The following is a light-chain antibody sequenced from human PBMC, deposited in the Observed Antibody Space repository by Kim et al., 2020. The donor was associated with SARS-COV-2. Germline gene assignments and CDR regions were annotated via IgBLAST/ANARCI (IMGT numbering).Light chain of an antibody. Sequence: DIQMTQSPSTLSASVGDRVTITCQASQSISNWLAWYQQKPGKAPKLLIYDASNLESGVPSRFSGSGSGTEFTLTISSLQPDDFATYYCQQYNTYSLYTFGQGTKLEI. CDR1: QSISNW. J-gene: IGKJ2*01. V-gene: IGKV1-5*01. CDR2: DAS. CDR3: QQYNTYSLYT.